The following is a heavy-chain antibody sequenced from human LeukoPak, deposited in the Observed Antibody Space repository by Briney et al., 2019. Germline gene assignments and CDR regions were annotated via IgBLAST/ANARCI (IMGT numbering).Heavy chain of an antibody. D-gene: IGHD3-10*01. CDR3: AADPIFNYYGSGSYPNPDY. CDR1: GFTFTSPA. Sequence: SVKVSCKASGFTFTSPAVQWVRQARGQRLEWIGWIVVGSGNTNYAQKFQERVTITRDMSTSTAYMELSSLRSEDTAVYYCAADPIFNYYGSGSYPNPDYWGQGTLVTVSS. CDR2: IVVGSGNT. V-gene: IGHV1-58*01. J-gene: IGHJ4*02.